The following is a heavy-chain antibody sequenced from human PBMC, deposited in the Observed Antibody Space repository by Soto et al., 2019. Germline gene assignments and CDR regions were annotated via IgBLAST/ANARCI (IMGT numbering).Heavy chain of an antibody. CDR1: GGSFSGYY. V-gene: IGHV4-34*01. Sequence: SETLSLTCAVYGGSFSGYYWSWLRQPPGKGLEWIGEINHSGSTNYNPSLKSRVTISVDTSKNQFSLKLSSVTAADTAVYYCARASFRETYRSSWFRWFDPWGEGTLVTVS. J-gene: IGHJ5*02. CDR3: ARASFRETYRSSWFRWFDP. D-gene: IGHD6-13*01. CDR2: INHSGST.